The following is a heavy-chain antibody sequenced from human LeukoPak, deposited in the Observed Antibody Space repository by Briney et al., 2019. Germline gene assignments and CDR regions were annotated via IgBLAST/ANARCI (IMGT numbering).Heavy chain of an antibody. CDR3: ARDGAPYRFGELLPSKDYYYYYMDV. J-gene: IGHJ6*03. CDR1: GDSVSSNSAA. Sequence: SQTLSLTCAISGDSVSSNSAAWNWIRQSPSRGLEWLGRTYYRSKWYNDYAVSVKSRITINPDTSKNQFSLQLNSVTPEDTAVYYCARDGAPYRFGELLPSKDYYYYYMDVWGKGTTVTISS. V-gene: IGHV6-1*01. D-gene: IGHD3-10*01. CDR2: TYYRSKWYN.